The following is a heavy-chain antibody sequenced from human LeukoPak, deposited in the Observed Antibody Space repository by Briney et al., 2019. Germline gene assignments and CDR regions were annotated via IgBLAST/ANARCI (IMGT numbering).Heavy chain of an antibody. CDR3: AKELGIDY. CDR2: VSGSGGAT. CDR1: GFTFSTYA. D-gene: IGHD7-27*01. J-gene: IGHJ4*02. V-gene: IGHV3-23*01. Sequence: GGSLRLSCAASGFTFSTYAMSWVRQAPGKGLEWVSTVSGSGGATYYADSVRGRFTISRDNSKNILYLQMNILRAEDTAVYYCAKELGIDYWGQGTLVTVSS.